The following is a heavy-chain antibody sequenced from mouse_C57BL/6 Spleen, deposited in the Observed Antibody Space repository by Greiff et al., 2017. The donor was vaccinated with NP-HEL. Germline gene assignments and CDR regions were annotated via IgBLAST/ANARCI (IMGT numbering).Heavy chain of an antibody. D-gene: IGHD2-4*01. J-gene: IGHJ4*01. CDR1: GYTFTSYW. CDR2: IYPGSGST. V-gene: IGHV1-55*01. CDR3: ARNDYDLGYAMDY. Sequence: QVQLQQPGAELVKPGASVKMSCKASGYTFTSYWITWVKPRPGQGLEWIGDIYPGSGSTNYNEKFKSKATLTVDTSSSTAYMQLSSLTSEDSAVYYCARNDYDLGYAMDYWGQGTSVTVSS.